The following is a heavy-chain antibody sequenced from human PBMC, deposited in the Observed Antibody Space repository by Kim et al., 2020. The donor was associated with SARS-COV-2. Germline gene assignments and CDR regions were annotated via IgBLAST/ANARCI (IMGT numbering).Heavy chain of an antibody. CDR1: GFTFSSYG. CDR3: AKDSVAYYYGSGSFLASTYYYGMDV. V-gene: IGHV3-30*18. Sequence: GSLRLSCAASGFTFSSYGMHWVRQAPGKGLEWVAVISYDGSNKYYADSVKGRFTISRDNSKNTLYLQMNSLRAEDTAVYYCAKDSVAYYYGSGSFLASTYYYGMDVWGQGTTVTVSS. J-gene: IGHJ6*02. CDR2: ISYDGSNK. D-gene: IGHD3-10*01.